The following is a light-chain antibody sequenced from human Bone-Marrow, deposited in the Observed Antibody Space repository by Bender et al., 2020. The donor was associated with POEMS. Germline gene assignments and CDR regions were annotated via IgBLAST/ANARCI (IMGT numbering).Light chain of an antibody. CDR1: DSNIGSHY. CDR3: SSWDDSLSGWV. Sequence: QSVLTQPPSASGTPGQSVIISCSGTDSNIGSHYVYWYQHVPGSAPRLVVYSNYQRPSGVPARFSGSKSGTSASLAISDIQSEDEGDYYCSSWDDSLSGWVFGGGTKLTVL. V-gene: IGLV1-47*02. J-gene: IGLJ3*02. CDR2: SNY.